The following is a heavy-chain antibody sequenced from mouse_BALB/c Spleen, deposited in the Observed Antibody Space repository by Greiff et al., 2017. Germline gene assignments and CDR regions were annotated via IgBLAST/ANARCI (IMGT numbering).Heavy chain of an antibody. D-gene: IGHD1-2*01. V-gene: IGHV1-7*01. CDR2: INPSTGYT. Sequence: LQESGAELAKPGASVKMSCKASGYTFTSYWMHWVKQRPGQGLEWIGYINPSTGYTEYNQKFKDKATLTADKSSSTAYMQLSSLTSEDSAVYYCARSGHYYGSYYAMDYWGQGTSVTVSS. CDR3: ARSGHYYGSYYAMDY. CDR1: GYTFTSYW. J-gene: IGHJ4*01.